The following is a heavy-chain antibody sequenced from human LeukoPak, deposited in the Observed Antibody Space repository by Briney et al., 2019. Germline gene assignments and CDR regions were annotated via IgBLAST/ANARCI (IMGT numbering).Heavy chain of an antibody. J-gene: IGHJ6*02. V-gene: IGHV3-49*04. CDR2: IRSKTYGGTT. CDR3: SGYRTYYSGMDV. Sequence: GGSLRLSCTTSGFTFGDYAMSWVRQAPGKGLEWVGFIRSKTYGGTTEYAASVKGRFSISRDDSKSIAYLQMNSLKTEDTALYYCSGYRTYYSGMDVWGQGTTVTVSS. CDR1: GFTFGDYA. D-gene: IGHD3-22*01.